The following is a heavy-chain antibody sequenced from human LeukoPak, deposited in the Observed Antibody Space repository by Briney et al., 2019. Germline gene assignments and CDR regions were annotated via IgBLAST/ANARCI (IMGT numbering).Heavy chain of an antibody. CDR2: ISGSSIYI. CDR3: ARDPPYYDSSGYYYDY. D-gene: IGHD3-22*01. CDR1: GFTFSTYS. V-gene: IGHV3-21*01. J-gene: IGHJ4*02. Sequence: GGSLRLSCAASGFTFSTYSMNWVRQAPGKGLEWVSSISGSSIYIYYADSVKGRFTISRDNAKNSLYLQMNSLRAEDTAVYYCARDPPYYDSSGYYYDYWGQGTLVAVSS.